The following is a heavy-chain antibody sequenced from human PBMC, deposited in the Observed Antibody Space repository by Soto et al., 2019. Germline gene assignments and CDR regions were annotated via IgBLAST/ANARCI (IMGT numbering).Heavy chain of an antibody. CDR1: GFTFSSYA. CDR2: ISGSGDYT. V-gene: IGHV3-23*01. D-gene: IGHD5-12*01. Sequence: EVQLLESGGTLVQRGGSLRLSCAGSGFTFSSYAMSWVRQAPGKGLEWVSAISGSGDYTYYAESLRGRFTISRDNSKNTLSLQVNTLGADDTAVYYCVRWGYSVIDFTPPSGYYFFYGVDVWGQGTTVTVPS. CDR3: VRWGYSVIDFTPPSGYYFFYGVDV. J-gene: IGHJ6*02.